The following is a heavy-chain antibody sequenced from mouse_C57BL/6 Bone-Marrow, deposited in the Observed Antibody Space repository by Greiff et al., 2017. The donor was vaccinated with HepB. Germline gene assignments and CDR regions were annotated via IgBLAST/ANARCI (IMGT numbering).Heavy chain of an antibody. J-gene: IGHJ1*03. CDR3: ARGGSSYGWYFDV. CDR2: INPNNGGT. D-gene: IGHD1-1*01. V-gene: IGHV1-18*01. Sequence: EVQVVESGPELVKPGASVKISCKASGYTFTDYNMDWVKQSHGKSLEWIGDINPNNGGTIYNQKFKGKATLTVDKSSSTAYMELRSLTSEDTAVYYCARGGSSYGWYFDVWGTGTTVTVSS. CDR1: GYTFTDYN.